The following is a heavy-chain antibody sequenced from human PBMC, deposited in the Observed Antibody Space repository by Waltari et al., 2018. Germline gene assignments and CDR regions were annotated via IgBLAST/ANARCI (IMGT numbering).Heavy chain of an antibody. V-gene: IGHV7-4-1*02. Sequence: QVQLVQSGSAWKKPGASVKVSCKAYGYSFTHYAINWVRQAPCQGLALMGWITTKTENPTYTQGFTRRFVFSLDTSVSTAYLQINDLKAEDTAIYYCAREVVPAAKIVVNWFDPWGQGTQVTVSS. CDR1: GYSFTHYA. CDR3: AREVVPAAKIVVNWFDP. D-gene: IGHD2-2*01. J-gene: IGHJ5*02. CDR2: ITTKTENP.